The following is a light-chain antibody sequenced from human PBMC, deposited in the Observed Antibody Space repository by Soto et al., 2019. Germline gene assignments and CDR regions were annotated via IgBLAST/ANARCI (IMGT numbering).Light chain of an antibody. CDR3: SSYTGDDTLVI. CDR2: NVN. V-gene: IGLV2-14*03. CDR1: SRGIGGYDF. Sequence: QSALPQPASVCGSPGQWITISCTGTSRGIGGYDFVSWYQQQPGEAPKLMIHNVNRRPSGVSNRFSGSKSGNTASLTISGRQAEDEADYYCSSYTGDDTLVIVGGGTQLTPL. J-gene: IGLJ7*02.